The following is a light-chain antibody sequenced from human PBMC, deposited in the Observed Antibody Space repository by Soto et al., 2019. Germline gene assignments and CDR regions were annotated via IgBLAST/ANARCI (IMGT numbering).Light chain of an antibody. Sequence: QSVLTQPPSASGTPGQRVSISCSGSTSNIGSQTVNWYQRLPGTAPRLLIYIDNQRPSGVPARFSGSKSGTSASLAISGLQSEDEADYFCASWDDSLNGPVFGGGTKLTVL. CDR1: TSNIGSQT. CDR3: ASWDDSLNGPV. V-gene: IGLV1-44*01. CDR2: IDN. J-gene: IGLJ2*01.